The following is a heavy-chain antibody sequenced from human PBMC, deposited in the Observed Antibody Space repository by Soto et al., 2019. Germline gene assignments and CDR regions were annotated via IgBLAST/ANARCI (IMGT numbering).Heavy chain of an antibody. CDR2: IYYSGST. V-gene: IGHV4-59*08. CDR3: ARHEGKFVVRGVIINTVFDY. D-gene: IGHD3-10*01. CDR1: GVSISSYY. Sequence: SETLSLTCTVSGVSISSYYWSWIRQPPGKGLEWIGYIYYSGSTNYNPSLKSRVTISVDTSKNQFSLKLSSVTAADTAVYYCARHEGKFVVRGVIINTVFDYWGQGALVTVSS. J-gene: IGHJ4*02.